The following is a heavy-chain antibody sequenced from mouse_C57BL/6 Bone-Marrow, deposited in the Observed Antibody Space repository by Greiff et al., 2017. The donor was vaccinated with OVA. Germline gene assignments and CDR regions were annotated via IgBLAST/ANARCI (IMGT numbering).Heavy chain of an antibody. CDR3: TTEFYSNYGAWFAY. J-gene: IGHJ3*01. CDR2: IDPEDGDT. V-gene: IGHV14-1*01. CDR1: GFNIKDYY. Sequence: EVQLQQSGAELVRPGASVKLSCTASGFNIKDYYMHWVKQRPEQGLEWIGRIDPEDGDTEYAPKFQGKATMTADTSSNTAYLQLSSLTSEDTAVYYCTTEFYSNYGAWFAYWGQGTLVTVSA. D-gene: IGHD2-5*01.